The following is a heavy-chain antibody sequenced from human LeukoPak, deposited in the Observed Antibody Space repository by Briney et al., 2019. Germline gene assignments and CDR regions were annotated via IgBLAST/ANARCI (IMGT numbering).Heavy chain of an antibody. D-gene: IGHD5-12*01. CDR2: IYYSGET. V-gene: IGHV4-39*01. J-gene: IGHJ5*02. CDR3: ARLANVAMIT. Sequence: PSETLSLTCTVYGGAISSSNCCWGWIRQPPGKGLEWNGSIYYSGETYYNPSLKSRVTTSLDTSKNQFSLRLSSVTAADTAVYYCARLANVAMITWGQGTLVTVSS. CDR1: GGAISSSNCC.